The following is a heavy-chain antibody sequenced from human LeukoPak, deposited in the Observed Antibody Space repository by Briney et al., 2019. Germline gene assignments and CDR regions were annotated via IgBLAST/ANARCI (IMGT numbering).Heavy chain of an antibody. CDR2: ISGSGDST. Sequence: GGSLRLSCAASGFTFSNYAMSWVRQAPGKGLEWVSAISGSGDSTYYADSVKGRFTISRDSSMETLYLQMNSLRAEGTAVYYCARGYCSITSCYPNWFDPWGQGTLVTVSS. D-gene: IGHD2-2*01. CDR1: GFTFSNYA. V-gene: IGHV3-23*01. CDR3: ARGYCSITSCYPNWFDP. J-gene: IGHJ5*02.